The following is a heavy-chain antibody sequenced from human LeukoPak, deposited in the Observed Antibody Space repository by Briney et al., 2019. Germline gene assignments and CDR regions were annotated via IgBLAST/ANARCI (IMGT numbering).Heavy chain of an antibody. V-gene: IGHV3-30-3*01. D-gene: IGHD3-10*01. CDR3: ARDRGTFDY. CDR2: ISYDGSNK. Sequence: GGSLRLSCAASGFTFSSYAMHWVRQAPGKGLERVAVISYDGSNKYYADSVKGRFTISRDNSKNTLYLQMNSLRAEDTAVYYCARDRGTFDYWGQGTLVTVSS. CDR1: GFTFSSYA. J-gene: IGHJ4*02.